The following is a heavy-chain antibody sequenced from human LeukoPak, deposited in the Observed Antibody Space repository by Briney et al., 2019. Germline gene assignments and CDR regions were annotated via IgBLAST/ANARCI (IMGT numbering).Heavy chain of an antibody. CDR1: GMSLTDYY. Sequence: PSETLSLTCGVSGMSLTDYYWTWIRHSPGKGPEWIGEINHSGTTNYNPSLKSRVTMSVDTSKVQFSLDLTSVTAADTGIYYCARRALDYDDVAYFYARCSDVWGQGIKVTVS. CDR2: INHSGTT. J-gene: IGHJ6*02. CDR3: ARRALDYDDVAYFYARCSDV. V-gene: IGHV4-34*01. D-gene: IGHD4-17*01.